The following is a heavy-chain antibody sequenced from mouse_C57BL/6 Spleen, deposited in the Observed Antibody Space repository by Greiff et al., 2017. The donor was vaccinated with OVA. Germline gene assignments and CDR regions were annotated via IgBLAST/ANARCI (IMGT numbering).Heavy chain of an antibody. V-gene: IGHV1-50*01. Sequence: VQLQQPGAELVKPGASVKLSCKASGYTFTSYWMQWVKQRPGQGLEWIGGIDPSDSYTNYNQKFKGKATLTVDTSSSTTYMQLSSLTSEDSAVYYCARGLRDWYFDVWGTGTTVTVSS. CDR1: GYTFTSYW. CDR2: IDPSDSYT. CDR3: ARGLRDWYFDV. J-gene: IGHJ1*03. D-gene: IGHD2-2*01.